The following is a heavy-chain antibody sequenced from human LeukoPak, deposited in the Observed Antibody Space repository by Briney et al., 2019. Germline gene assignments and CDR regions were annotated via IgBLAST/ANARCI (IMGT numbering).Heavy chain of an antibody. D-gene: IGHD3-3*01. Sequence: GRSLRLSCAASRFTFDDYAMHWVRQAPGKGLEWVSGISWNSGSIGYADSVKGRFTISRDNAKNSLYLQMNSLRAEDTALYYCAKDGVSDFWSGYSNPYYYYGMDVWGQGTTVTVSS. CDR3: AKDGVSDFWSGYSNPYYYYGMDV. CDR2: ISWNSGSI. J-gene: IGHJ6*02. CDR1: RFTFDDYA. V-gene: IGHV3-9*01.